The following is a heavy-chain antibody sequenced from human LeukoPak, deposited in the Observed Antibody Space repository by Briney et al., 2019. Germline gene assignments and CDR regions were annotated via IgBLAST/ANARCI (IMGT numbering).Heavy chain of an antibody. V-gene: IGHV1-2*02. CDR2: INPNSGGP. Sequence: ASVTVSCKASGYTFTDYFMHWVRQVPGQGLEWLGWINPNSGGPNYAQKFQDRVTMTRDTSISTAYMELSRLRSDDTAVYYCARGGYCTGGSCYTSWFDPWGQGTLVTVSS. J-gene: IGHJ5*02. D-gene: IGHD2-15*01. CDR1: GYTFTDYF. CDR3: ARGGYCTGGSCYTSWFDP.